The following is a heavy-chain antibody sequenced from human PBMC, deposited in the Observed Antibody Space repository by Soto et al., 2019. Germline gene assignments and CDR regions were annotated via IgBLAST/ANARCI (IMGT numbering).Heavy chain of an antibody. D-gene: IGHD4-17*01. CDR3: ARWSGYADA. J-gene: IGHJ4*02. CDR1: GFSFITYS. V-gene: IGHV3-23*01. Sequence: GALRVSCPASGFSFITYSMAWVRQAAGKGPQWVSGLSGGGANTFYIDSVRGRFTISVDISRNTVFLQMDSLRVDDTAVYYCARWSGYADAWGRGTLVTVSS. CDR2: LSGGGANT.